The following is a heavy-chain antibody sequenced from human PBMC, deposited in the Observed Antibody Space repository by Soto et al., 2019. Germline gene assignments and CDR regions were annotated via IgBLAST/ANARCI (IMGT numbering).Heavy chain of an antibody. CDR3: AKDGSWDGGGGES. CDR1: GVTFSSYA. D-gene: IGHD3-16*01. Sequence: QVQLVQSGAEVKKPGSSVKVSCSASGVTFSSYAFTWVRQAPGQGLEWMGNIIPVFRTSTYAQRFQGRLTIRADESTHTVYMELRSLRSEDTAVYFCAKDGSWDGGGGESWGQGTLVIVSS. CDR2: IIPVFRTS. J-gene: IGHJ4*02. V-gene: IGHV1-69*18.